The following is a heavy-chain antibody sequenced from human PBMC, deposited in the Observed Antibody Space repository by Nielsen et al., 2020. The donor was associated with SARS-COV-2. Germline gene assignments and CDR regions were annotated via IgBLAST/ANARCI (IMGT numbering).Heavy chain of an antibody. D-gene: IGHD4-17*01. J-gene: IGHJ4*02. CDR1: GFTFGDYA. CDR3: TRDLRYYGDYEGKFDY. Sequence: GGSLRLSCTASGFTFGDYAMSWVRQAPGKGLEWVGFIRSKAYGGTTEYAASVKGRFTISRDDSKSIAYLQMNSLKTEDTAVYYCTRDLRYYGDYEGKFDYWGQGTLVTVSS. CDR2: IRSKAYGGTT. V-gene: IGHV3-49*04.